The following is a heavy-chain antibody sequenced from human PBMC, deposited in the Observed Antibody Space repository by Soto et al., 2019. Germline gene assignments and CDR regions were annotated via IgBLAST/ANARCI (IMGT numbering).Heavy chain of an antibody. CDR3: AASSDYVWGSYRSIDY. J-gene: IGHJ4*02. V-gene: IGHV4-30-4*01. CDR2: IYYSGST. D-gene: IGHD3-16*02. CDR1: GGSISRGDYY. Sequence: SETLSLTCTVSGGSISRGDYYWSWIRQPPGKGLEWIGYIYYSGSTYYNPSLKSRVTISVDTSKNQFSLKLSSVTAADTAVYYCAASSDYVWGSYRSIDYWGQGTLVTVSS.